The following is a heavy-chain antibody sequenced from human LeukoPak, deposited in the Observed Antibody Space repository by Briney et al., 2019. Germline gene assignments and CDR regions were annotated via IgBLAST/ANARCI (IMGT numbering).Heavy chain of an antibody. CDR2: MNPNSGNT. D-gene: IGHD3-22*01. Sequence: GASVKVSCKASGYTFTSYDINWVRQATGQGLEWMGWMNPNSGNTGYAQKFQGRVTITRNTSISTAYMELSSLRSEDTAVYYCARYYYDSSGYYADYWGQGTLVTVSS. V-gene: IGHV1-8*03. J-gene: IGHJ4*02. CDR1: GYTFTSYD. CDR3: ARYYYDSSGYYADY.